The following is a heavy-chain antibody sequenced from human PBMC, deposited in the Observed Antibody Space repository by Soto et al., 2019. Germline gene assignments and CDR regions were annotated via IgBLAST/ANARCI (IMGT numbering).Heavy chain of an antibody. D-gene: IGHD4-17*01. J-gene: IGHJ4*02. CDR3: TRDRMTTVTTINY. CDR1: GFTFGDYA. CDR2: IRSKAYGGTT. V-gene: IGHV3-49*03. Sequence: GGSLRLSCTASGFTFGDYAMSWFRQAPGKGLEWVGFIRSKAYGGTTEYAASVKGRFTISRDDSKSIAYLQMNSLKTEDTAVYYCTRDRMTTVTTINYWGQGTLVTVSS.